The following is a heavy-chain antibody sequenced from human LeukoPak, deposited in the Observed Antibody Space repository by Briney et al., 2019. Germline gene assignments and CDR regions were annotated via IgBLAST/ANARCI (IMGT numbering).Heavy chain of an antibody. V-gene: IGHV1-46*01. Sequence: ASVKVSCKASGYTFTSYYMHWGRQAPGQGLEWMGIINPSGGSTSYAQKFQGRVTMTRDTSTSTVYMELSSLRSEDTAVYYCARDRGPKGYYDFWSGYQGYYFDYWGQGTLVTVSS. J-gene: IGHJ4*02. CDR1: GYTFTSYY. CDR3: ARDRGPKGYYDFWSGYQGYYFDY. CDR2: INPSGGST. D-gene: IGHD3-3*01.